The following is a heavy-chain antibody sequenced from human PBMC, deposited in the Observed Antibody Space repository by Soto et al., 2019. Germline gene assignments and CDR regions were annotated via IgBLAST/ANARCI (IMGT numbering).Heavy chain of an antibody. CDR2: ISAYNGNT. Sequence: QVQLVQSGAEVKKPGASVKVSCKASGYSITSYGISWVRQAPGQGLEWMGWISAYNGNTNYAQKFQGRVTMTTDTSTSTAYMELRSLRSGDTAVYYCARAVAGHWYFDLWGRGTLVTVSS. CDR3: ARAVAGHWYFDL. J-gene: IGHJ2*01. V-gene: IGHV1-18*01. CDR1: GYSITSYG. D-gene: IGHD6-19*01.